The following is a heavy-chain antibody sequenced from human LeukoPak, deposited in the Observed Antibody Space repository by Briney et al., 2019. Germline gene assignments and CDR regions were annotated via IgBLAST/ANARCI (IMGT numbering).Heavy chain of an antibody. V-gene: IGHV3-53*01. Sequence: GGSLRLSCAASGFTVSSNYMSWVRQAPGKGLEWVSVIYSGGSTYYADSVKGRFTISRDNSKNTLYLQMNSLRAEDTAVYYCAGAQWGVYFDYWGQGTLVTVSS. J-gene: IGHJ4*02. D-gene: IGHD2-8*01. CDR2: IYSGGST. CDR1: GFTVSSNY. CDR3: AGAQWGVYFDY.